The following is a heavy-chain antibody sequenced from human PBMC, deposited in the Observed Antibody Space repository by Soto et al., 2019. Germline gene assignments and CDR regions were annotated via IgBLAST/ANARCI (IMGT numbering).Heavy chain of an antibody. V-gene: IGHV4-39*01. CDR2: IYCSGRT. CDR3: ARQRTTVVTQAYFYH. J-gene: IGHJ4*02. CDR1: VESISSRSYY. Sequence: ETLSRTCIVSVESISSRSYYWGWIRQPPGKGLEWIGSIYCSGRTYYNPSFKSRVTISIDTSKNQFSLKLSSVPATDTAADYCARQRTTVVTQAYFYHWGQGALVTVSS. D-gene: IGHD2-21*02.